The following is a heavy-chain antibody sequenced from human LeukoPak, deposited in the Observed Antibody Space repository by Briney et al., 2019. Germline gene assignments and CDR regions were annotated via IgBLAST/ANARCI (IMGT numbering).Heavy chain of an antibody. CDR3: ARGIAAAGFDY. CDR1: GFTFSSYS. CDR2: ISSSSSYI. D-gene: IGHD6-13*01. V-gene: IGHV3-21*01. Sequence: GGSPRLSCAASGFTFSSYSMNWVRQAPGKGLEWVSSISSSSSYIYYADSVKGRFTISRDNAKNSLYLQMNSLRAEDTAVYYCARGIAAAGFDYWGQGTLVTVSS. J-gene: IGHJ4*02.